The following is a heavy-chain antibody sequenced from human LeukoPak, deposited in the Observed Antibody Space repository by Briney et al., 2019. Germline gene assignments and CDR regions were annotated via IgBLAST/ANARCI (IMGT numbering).Heavy chain of an antibody. Sequence: ASVKVSCKASGYTFTGYYMHWVRQAPGQGLEWMGWINPNSGGTNYAQKFQGRVTMTRDTSISTAYMELSRLRSDDTAVYYCARRSFKGGIGVGDHYFDYWGQGTLVTVSS. J-gene: IGHJ4*02. CDR3: ARRSFKGGIGVGDHYFDY. CDR1: GYTFTGYY. CDR2: INPNSGGT. D-gene: IGHD3-16*01. V-gene: IGHV1-2*02.